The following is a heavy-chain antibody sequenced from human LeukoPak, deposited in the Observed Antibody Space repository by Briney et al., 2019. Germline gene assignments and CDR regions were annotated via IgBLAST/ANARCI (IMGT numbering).Heavy chain of an antibody. Sequence: GGSLRLSCAASGFTFSTYWMHWVRQAPGKGLVWVSRIRPEGTTTAYADSVKGRFTISRDNAKNTLFLQMNSLSAEDTAVYYCARDLDWILFDYWGQGTLVTVSS. CDR1: GFTFSTYW. J-gene: IGHJ4*02. V-gene: IGHV3-74*03. CDR3: ARDLDWILFDY. D-gene: IGHD3-9*01. CDR2: IRPEGTTT.